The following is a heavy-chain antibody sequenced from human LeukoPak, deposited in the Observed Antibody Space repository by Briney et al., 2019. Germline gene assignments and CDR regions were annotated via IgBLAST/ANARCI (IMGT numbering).Heavy chain of an antibody. V-gene: IGHV3-23*01. CDR1: GVTFSSYG. J-gene: IGHJ4*02. CDR3: ARTGNSRFDY. CDR2: ISGRGGST. D-gene: IGHD1-7*01. Sequence: GGSLRLSCAASGVTFSSYGMGCGRHAPREGLEWVSAISGRGGSTYYADYAKGRFTISRDNFKNTLYLQMNSLRVEDTAIYYCARTGNSRFDYWGQGTLVTVSS.